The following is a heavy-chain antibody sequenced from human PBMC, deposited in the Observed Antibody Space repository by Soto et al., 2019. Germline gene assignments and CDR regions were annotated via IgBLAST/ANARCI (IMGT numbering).Heavy chain of an antibody. V-gene: IGHV1-18*01. CDR2: ISVCNGNT. Sequence: ASVKVSCKASGYTFTNYGITWVRQAPGQGLEWMGWISVCNGNTNYAQKFQERVTMTRDTSTSTAYMELSSLRSEDTAVYYCAASPITMVRGVISPDAFDIWGQGTMVTVSS. CDR1: GYTFTNYG. CDR3: AASPITMVRGVISPDAFDI. D-gene: IGHD3-10*01. J-gene: IGHJ3*02.